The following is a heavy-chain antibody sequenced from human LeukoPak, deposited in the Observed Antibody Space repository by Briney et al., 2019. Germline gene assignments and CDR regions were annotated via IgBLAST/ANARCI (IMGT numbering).Heavy chain of an antibody. J-gene: IGHJ4*02. CDR2: INPNSGGT. CDR1: VYTFTGYY. V-gene: IGHV1-2*02. D-gene: IGHD5-12*01. Sequence: GASVKVSCKASVYTFTGYYTHWVRQAPGQGLEWMGWINPNSGGTNYAQTLQGRVTMTTDTSISTAYMELSRLRSDDTVLYYCARETPMATTGGFDYWGQGTLVSVSS. CDR3: ARETPMATTGGFDY.